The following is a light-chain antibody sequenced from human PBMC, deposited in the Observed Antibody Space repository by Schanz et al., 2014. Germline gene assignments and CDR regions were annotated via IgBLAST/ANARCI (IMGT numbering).Light chain of an antibody. CDR3: QQYNTYSPWT. Sequence: DIQMTQSPSTLSASVGDRVTITCRASQSISIWLAWYQQRAGRAPRLLIYEASTLEIGVPSRFSGSGSGTEFTLTISSLQPDDFATYYCQQYNTYSPWTFGQGTKVEIK. V-gene: IGKV1-5*03. CDR1: QSISIW. CDR2: EAS. J-gene: IGKJ1*01.